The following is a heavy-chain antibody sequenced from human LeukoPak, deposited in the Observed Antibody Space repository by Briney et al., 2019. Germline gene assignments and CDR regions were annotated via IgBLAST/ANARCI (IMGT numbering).Heavy chain of an antibody. CDR2: MNPNSGNT. J-gene: IGHJ3*02. Sequence: GASVKVSCKASGYTFTSYDINWVRQATGQGLEWMGWMNPNSGNTGYAQKFQGRVTITRNTSISTAYMELSSLRSEDTAVYYCARKSSITIFGVVTPDAFDIWGQGTMVTVSS. D-gene: IGHD3-3*01. CDR3: ARKSSITIFGVVTPDAFDI. CDR1: GYTFTSYD. V-gene: IGHV1-8*03.